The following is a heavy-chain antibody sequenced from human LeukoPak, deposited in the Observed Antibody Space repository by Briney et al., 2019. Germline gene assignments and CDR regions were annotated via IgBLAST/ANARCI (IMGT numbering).Heavy chain of an antibody. V-gene: IGHV3-23*01. Sequence: GGSLRLSCAVSGFTFVSHAMNWVRQAPGKGLEWVSAISGSGGSTYYADSVKGRFTISRDNSKNTLYLQMNSLRAEDTAVYYCAKDRGPMVPGYFDYWGQGTLVTVSS. CDR2: ISGSGGST. CDR1: GFTFVSHA. D-gene: IGHD3-10*01. CDR3: AKDRGPMVPGYFDY. J-gene: IGHJ4*02.